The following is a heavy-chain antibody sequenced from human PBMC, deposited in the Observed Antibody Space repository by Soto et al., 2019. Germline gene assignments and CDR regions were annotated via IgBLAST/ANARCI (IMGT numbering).Heavy chain of an antibody. D-gene: IGHD3-22*01. CDR3: ARDLGPEYYYDSSGYYRMTTVLTHRVGMDV. CDR2: IYYSGST. CDR1: GGSISSYY. Sequence: SETLSLTCTVSGGSISSYYWSWIRQPPGKGLEWIGYIYYSGSTNYNPSLKSRVTISVDTSKNQFSLKLSSVTAADTAVYYCARDLGPEYYYDSSGYYRMTTVLTHRVGMDVWGQGNTVTVSS. J-gene: IGHJ6*02. V-gene: IGHV4-59*01.